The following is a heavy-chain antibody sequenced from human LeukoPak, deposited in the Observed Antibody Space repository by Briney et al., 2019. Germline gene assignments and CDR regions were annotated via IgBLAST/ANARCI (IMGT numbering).Heavy chain of an antibody. J-gene: IGHJ6*03. Sequence: GASVKVSCKASGYTFTSYGISWVRQAPGQGLEWMGWISAYNGNTNYAQKLQGRVTMTTDTSTSTAYMELRSLRSDDTAVYYCAREGPAEYDILTGYPDSVYYYYYMDVWGKGTTVTVSS. CDR1: GYTFTSYG. V-gene: IGHV1-18*01. CDR2: ISAYNGNT. D-gene: IGHD3-9*01. CDR3: AREGPAEYDILTGYPDSVYYYYYMDV.